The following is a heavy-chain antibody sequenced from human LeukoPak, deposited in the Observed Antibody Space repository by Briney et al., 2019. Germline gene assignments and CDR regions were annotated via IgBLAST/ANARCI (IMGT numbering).Heavy chain of an antibody. Sequence: SETLSLTCTVSGGSISSSSYYWGWIRQPPGKGLEWIGSIYYSGSTYYNPSLKSRVTISVDTSKNQFSLKLSSVTAAGTAVYYCARYRGAVAGNYFDYWGQGTLVTVSS. CDR2: IYYSGST. CDR3: ARYRGAVAGNYFDY. V-gene: IGHV4-39*01. J-gene: IGHJ4*02. CDR1: GGSISSSSYY. D-gene: IGHD6-19*01.